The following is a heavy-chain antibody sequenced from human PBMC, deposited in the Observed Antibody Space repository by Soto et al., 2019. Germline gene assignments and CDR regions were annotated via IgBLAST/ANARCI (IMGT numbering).Heavy chain of an antibody. CDR2: TYYRSKWYN. J-gene: IGHJ4*02. V-gene: IGHV6-1*01. D-gene: IGHD3-16*02. CDR3: ARALDDYIWGSYRRPPYYFDY. Sequence: PSQTLSLTCAISGDSVSSNSAAWNWIRQSPSRGLEWLGRTYYRSKWYNDYAVSVKSRITINPDTSKSQFSLQLNSVTPEDTAVYYCARALDDYIWGSYRRPPYYFDYWGQGTLVTVSS. CDR1: GDSVSSNSAA.